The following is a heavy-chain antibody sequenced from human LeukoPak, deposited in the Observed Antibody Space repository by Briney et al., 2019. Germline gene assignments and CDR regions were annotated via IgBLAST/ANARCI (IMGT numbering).Heavy chain of an antibody. Sequence: GGSLRLSCAVSGFTLSSYTMRWVRQAPGEGLEWVASDRSTKTNINYAADIKARVTFSRENAKNSVYLQMNSRRGDDTAMYYCARGRDGDPGGYWGQGTLVTVSS. CDR1: GFTLSSYT. J-gene: IGHJ4*02. D-gene: IGHD5-24*01. CDR2: DRSTKTNI. CDR3: ARGRDGDPGGY. V-gene: IGHV3-21*01.